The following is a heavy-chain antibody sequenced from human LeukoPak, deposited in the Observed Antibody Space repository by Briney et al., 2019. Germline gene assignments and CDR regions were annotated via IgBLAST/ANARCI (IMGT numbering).Heavy chain of an antibody. CDR2: IYPGDSDT. CDR1: GYTFTSYW. CDR3: ARRSSGWYQDY. J-gene: IGHJ4*02. D-gene: IGHD6-19*01. V-gene: IGHV5-51*01. Sequence: MSGESLKISCKGSGYTFTSYWIGWVRQMPGKGLEWMGIIYPGDSDTRYSPSFQGQVTTLADKSISTAYLQWSSLKASDTAMYYCARRSSGWYQDYWGQGTLVTVSS.